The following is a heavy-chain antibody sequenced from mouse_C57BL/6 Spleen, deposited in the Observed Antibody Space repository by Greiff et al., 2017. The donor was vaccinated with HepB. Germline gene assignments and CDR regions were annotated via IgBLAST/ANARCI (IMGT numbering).Heavy chain of an antibody. CDR3: ARRDYGSSFAY. Sequence: QVQLQQSGAELVRPGTSVKLSCKASGYTFTSYWMHWVKQRPGQGLEWIGVIDPSDSYTNYNQKFKGKATLTVDTSSSTAYMQLSSLTSEDSAVYYCARRDYGSSFAYWGQGTLVTVSA. D-gene: IGHD1-1*01. V-gene: IGHV1-59*01. CDR1: GYTFTSYW. J-gene: IGHJ3*01. CDR2: IDPSDSYT.